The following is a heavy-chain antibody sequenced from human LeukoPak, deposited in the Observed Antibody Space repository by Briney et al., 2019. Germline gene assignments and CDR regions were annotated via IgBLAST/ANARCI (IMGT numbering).Heavy chain of an antibody. J-gene: IGHJ4*02. Sequence: PSETLSLTCTVSGGSISSSSYYWGWIRQPPGKGLEWIGSIYYSGSTNYNPSLKSRVTISVDTSKNQFSLKLSSVTAADTAVYYCARMGRGAAYGVRYWGQGTLVTVSS. CDR3: ARMGRGAAYGVRY. CDR1: GGSISSSSYY. D-gene: IGHD1-26*01. CDR2: IYYSGST. V-gene: IGHV4-39*07.